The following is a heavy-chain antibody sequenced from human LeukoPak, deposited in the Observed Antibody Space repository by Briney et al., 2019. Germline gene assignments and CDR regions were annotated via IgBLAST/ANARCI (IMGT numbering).Heavy chain of an antibody. CDR1: GYTFTGCH. CDR2: INPNSGDT. V-gene: IGHV1-2*06. D-gene: IGHD2-2*01. CDR3: ARDYCSSTSCLFDY. Sequence: ASVKVSCKASGYTFTGCHMHWVRQAPGQGLEWMGRINPNSGDTNYAQKFQGRVTMTRDTSISTAYMELSRLRSDDTAVYYCARDYCSSTSCLFDYWGQGTLATVSS. J-gene: IGHJ4*02.